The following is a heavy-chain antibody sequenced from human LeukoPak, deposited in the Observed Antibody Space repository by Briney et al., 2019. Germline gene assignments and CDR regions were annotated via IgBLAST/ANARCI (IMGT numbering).Heavy chain of an antibody. CDR3: ARGRGDGWLVTSYYYGMDV. V-gene: IGHV1-8*01. D-gene: IGHD6-19*01. CDR1: GYTFTSYD. J-gene: IGHJ6*02. Sequence: ASVKVSCKASGYTFTSYDINWVRQATGQGLEWMGWMNPNSGNTGYAQKFQGRVTMTRNTSISTAYMELSSLRSEDTAVYYCARGRGDGWLVTSYYYGMDVWGQGTTVTVSS. CDR2: MNPNSGNT.